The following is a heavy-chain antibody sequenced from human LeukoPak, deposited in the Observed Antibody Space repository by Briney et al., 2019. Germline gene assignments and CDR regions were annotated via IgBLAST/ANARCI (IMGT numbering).Heavy chain of an antibody. CDR3: ARGSAYYYDSSGYSLCDY. J-gene: IGHJ4*02. D-gene: IGHD3-22*01. V-gene: IGHV1-8*01. Sequence: ASVKVSCKASGYTFTSYDINWVRQATGQGLEWMGWMNPNSGNTGYAQKFQGRVTMTRNTSISTAYMELSSLRSEDTAVYYCARGSAYYYDSSGYSLCDYWGQGTLVTLSS. CDR2: MNPNSGNT. CDR1: GYTFTSYD.